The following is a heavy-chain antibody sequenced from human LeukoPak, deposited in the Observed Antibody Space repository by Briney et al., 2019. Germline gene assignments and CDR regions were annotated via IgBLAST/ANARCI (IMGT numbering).Heavy chain of an antibody. CDR3: TRGAVSEDCSGGSCYRWDQ. J-gene: IGHJ4*02. CDR1: GYTFSNYD. D-gene: IGHD2-15*01. Sequence: ASVNVSCKASGYTFSNYDINWVRQATGQGLEWMGWMNPNSGNTGYAQKFQGRVTMTRDTSISTAYMELSSLRSEDAAVYYCTRGAVSEDCSGGSCYRWDQWGQGTLVAVSS. V-gene: IGHV1-8*01. CDR2: MNPNSGNT.